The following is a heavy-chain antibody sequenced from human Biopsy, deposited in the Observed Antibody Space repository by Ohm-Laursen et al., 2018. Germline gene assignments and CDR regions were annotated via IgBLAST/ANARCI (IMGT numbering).Heavy chain of an antibody. CDR2: INPSGGST. V-gene: IGHV1-46*01. CDR3: AKGGHKAWLDS. J-gene: IGHJ5*01. CDR1: GYTLAELS. Sequence: SVKVSCKVSGYTLAELSMHWVRQAPGQGLEWMGIINPSGGSTDYAQKFQGRVTMTRDTSTSTVYMELISLRSDDTAVYYCAKGGHKAWLDSWGQGALVTVSS. D-gene: IGHD1-26*01.